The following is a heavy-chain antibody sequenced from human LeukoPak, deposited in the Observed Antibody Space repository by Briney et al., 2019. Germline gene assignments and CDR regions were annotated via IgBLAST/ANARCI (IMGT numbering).Heavy chain of an antibody. V-gene: IGHV4-34*01. CDR2: INHSGST. D-gene: IGHD3-10*01. CDR3: ARINSWGSGSYANFDY. J-gene: IGHJ4*02. CDR1: GGSFSGYY. Sequence: PSETLSLTCAVYGGSFSGYYWSWIRQPPGKGLEWIGEINHSGSTNCNPSLKSRVTISVDTSKNQFSLKLSSVTAADTAVYYCARINSWGSGSYANFDYWGQGTLVTVSS.